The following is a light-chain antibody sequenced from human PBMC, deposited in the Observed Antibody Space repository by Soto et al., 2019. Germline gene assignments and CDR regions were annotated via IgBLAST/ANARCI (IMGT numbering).Light chain of an antibody. J-gene: IGKJ4*01. CDR3: QPYDNWPLT. Sequence: EIVMTQSPDTLSVSPGERATLSCRASQSVSSNLDGYQQKSGQTPRILIYGTSTRSTDIPPRFIGIGSGTEFTLTISSLQSEDVAVYYWQPYDNWPLTGGGGPKVEIK. CDR2: GTS. V-gene: IGKV3-15*01. CDR1: QSVSSN.